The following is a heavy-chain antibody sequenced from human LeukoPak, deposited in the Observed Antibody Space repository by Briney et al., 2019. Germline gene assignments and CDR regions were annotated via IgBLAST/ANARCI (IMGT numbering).Heavy chain of an antibody. J-gene: IGHJ6*02. V-gene: IGHV3-11*01. Sequence: PGGSLRLSCAASGFTFSDYHMNWLRQAPGKGLEWVSYISSSGTTIYYADSMRGRFTISRDNAKNSLYLQMNSLRAEDTAVYYCARDYGESSTPDQAYYYYGMDVWGQGTTVTVSS. D-gene: IGHD2-2*01. CDR2: ISSSGTTI. CDR3: ARDYGESSTPDQAYYYYGMDV. CDR1: GFTFSDYH.